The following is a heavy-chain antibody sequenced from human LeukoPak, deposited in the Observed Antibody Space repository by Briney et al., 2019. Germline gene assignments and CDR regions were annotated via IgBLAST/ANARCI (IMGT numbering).Heavy chain of an antibody. D-gene: IGHD6-19*01. CDR2: TVSRGTT. V-gene: IGHV3-23*01. Sequence: GGSLRLSCVASGFTFTSDAMNWVRQAPGKGLEWVSSTVSRGTTQYADSVKGRFTVSRDTSKNTLYLQMNSVRADDTAVYYCAKCSTSAYTTGWCNWIDPWGQGTLVTVSS. CDR3: AKCSTSAYTTGWCNWIDP. J-gene: IGHJ5*02. CDR1: GFTFTSDA.